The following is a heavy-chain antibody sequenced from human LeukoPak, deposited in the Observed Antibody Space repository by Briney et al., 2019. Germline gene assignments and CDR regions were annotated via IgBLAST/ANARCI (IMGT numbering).Heavy chain of an antibody. CDR1: GYSFTSYW. V-gene: IGHV5-51*01. CDR2: IYPGDSDT. CDR3: ARRAGYYGSSGYYSFDS. J-gene: IGHJ4*02. Sequence: GESLKISCKGSGYSFTSYWIGWVRQMPGKGLEGMGIIYPGDSDTRYSPSFQGQVTISADKSISTAYLQWSSLKASDTAMYYCARRAGYYGSSGYYSFDSWGQGTLVTVSS. D-gene: IGHD3-22*01.